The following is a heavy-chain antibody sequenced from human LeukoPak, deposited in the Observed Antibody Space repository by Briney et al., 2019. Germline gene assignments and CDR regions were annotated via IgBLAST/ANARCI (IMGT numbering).Heavy chain of an antibody. CDR3: ARGATYYYDSSGYYPTAAFDI. CDR2: ISSSSSYI. J-gene: IGHJ3*02. V-gene: IGHV3-21*01. D-gene: IGHD3-22*01. Sequence: GGSLRLSCAASGFTFSSYSMNWVRQAPGKGLEWVSSISSSSSYIYYADSVKGRFTISRDNAKNSQYLQMNSLRAEDTAVYYCARGATYYYDSSGYYPTAAFDIWGQGTMVTVSS. CDR1: GFTFSSYS.